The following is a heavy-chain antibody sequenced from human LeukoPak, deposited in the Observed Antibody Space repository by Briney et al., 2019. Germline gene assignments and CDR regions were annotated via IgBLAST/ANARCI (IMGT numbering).Heavy chain of an antibody. Sequence: SETLSLTCAVYGGSFSGYYWSWIRQPPGKGLEWIGEINHSGSTNYNPSLKSRVTISVDTSKNQFSLKLNSVTAANTAVYYCALGSLSHETGGYSYALYAFDIWGQGTMVNVSS. V-gene: IGHV4-34*01. CDR2: INHSGST. CDR3: ALGSLSHETGGYSYALYAFDI. CDR1: GGSFSGYY. J-gene: IGHJ3*02. D-gene: IGHD5-18*01.